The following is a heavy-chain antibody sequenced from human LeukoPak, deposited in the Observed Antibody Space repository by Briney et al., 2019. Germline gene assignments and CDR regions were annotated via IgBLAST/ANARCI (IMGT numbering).Heavy chain of an antibody. V-gene: IGHV3-23*01. CDR2: ISGSGGST. CDR3: AKDGLPGYFDRLLDYFDY. D-gene: IGHD3-9*01. CDR1: GFTFSSYA. J-gene: IGHJ4*02. Sequence: GGSLRLSCAASGFTFSSYAMSWVRQAPGKGLEWVSAISGSGGSTYYADSVKGRFTISRDNSKNTLYLQMNSLRAEDTAVYYRAKDGLPGYFDRLLDYFDYWGQGTLVTVSS.